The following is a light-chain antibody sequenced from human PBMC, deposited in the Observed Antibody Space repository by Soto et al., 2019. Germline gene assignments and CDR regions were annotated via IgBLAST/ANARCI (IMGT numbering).Light chain of an antibody. CDR2: AAS. CDR1: QSISSY. Sequence: DIQMTQSPSSLSASVGDRVTITCRASQSISSYLNWYQQKPGKAPKLLIYAASSLQSGVPSRFSGSGSGTDFTLTISSLQPEDFANYYCQQSYSTLTFGGRTKVEIK. J-gene: IGKJ4*01. V-gene: IGKV1-39*01. CDR3: QQSYSTLT.